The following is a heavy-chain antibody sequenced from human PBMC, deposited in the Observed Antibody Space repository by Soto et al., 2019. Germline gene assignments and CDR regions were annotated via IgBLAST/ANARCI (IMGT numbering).Heavy chain of an antibody. J-gene: IGHJ4*02. D-gene: IGHD6-19*01. Sequence: PSQTLSLTCAISGDSVSSNSAAWNWIRQSPSRGLEWLGRTYYRSKWYNDYAVSVKSRITINPDTSKNQFSLQLNSVTPEDTAVYYCARVGYSSGWAMPYYFDYWGQGTLVTVSS. V-gene: IGHV6-1*01. CDR3: ARVGYSSGWAMPYYFDY. CDR2: TYYRSKWYN. CDR1: GDSVSSNSAA.